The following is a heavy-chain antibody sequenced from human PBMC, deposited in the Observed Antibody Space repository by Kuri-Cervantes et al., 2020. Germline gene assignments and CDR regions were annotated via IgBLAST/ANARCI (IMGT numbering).Heavy chain of an antibody. J-gene: IGHJ3*02. CDR2: IIPIFGTA. Sequence: SVKVSCKASGGTFSSYAISWVRQAPGQGLEWMGGIIPIFGTANYAQKFQGRATITADESTSTAYMELSSLRSEDTAVYYCARDGHTFPAAFDIWGQGTMVTVSS. V-gene: IGHV1-69*13. CDR1: GGTFSSYA. D-gene: IGHD2-2*02. CDR3: ARDGHTFPAAFDI.